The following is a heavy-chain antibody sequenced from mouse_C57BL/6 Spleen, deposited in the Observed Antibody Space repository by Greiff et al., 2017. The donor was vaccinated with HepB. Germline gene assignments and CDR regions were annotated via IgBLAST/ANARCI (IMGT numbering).Heavy chain of an antibody. J-gene: IGHJ2*01. CDR2: INPSSGYT. CDR3: ARNSFDY. V-gene: IGHV1-7*01. CDR1: GYTFTSYW. Sequence: QVQLQQSGAELAKPGASVKLSCKASGYTFTSYWMHWVKQRPGQGLEWIGYINPSSGYTKYNQKFKDKATLNADKSASTAYMQLSSLTYEDAAVYYCARNSFDYWGQGTTLTVSS.